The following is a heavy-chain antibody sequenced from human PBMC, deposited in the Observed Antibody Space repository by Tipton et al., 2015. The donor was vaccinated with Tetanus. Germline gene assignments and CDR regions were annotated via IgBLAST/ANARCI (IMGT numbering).Heavy chain of an antibody. D-gene: IGHD6-25*01. Sequence: RSLRLSCAASGFNFRTYAMHWVRQSPGKGLEWVAFLWYDGSNKHYGDSVKGRFSISRDNSENTLYLQMDSLRAEDTATYYCAGDPPQSGFAFAVWGQGTMVTVS. CDR3: AGDPPQSGFAFAV. CDR1: GFNFRTYA. V-gene: IGHV3-33*01. CDR2: LWYDGSNK. J-gene: IGHJ3*01.